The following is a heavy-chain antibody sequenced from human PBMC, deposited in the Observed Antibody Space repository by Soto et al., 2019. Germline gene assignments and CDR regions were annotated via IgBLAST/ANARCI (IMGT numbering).Heavy chain of an antibody. CDR1: GGSISSSSYY. CDR2: IYYSGST. V-gene: IGHV4-39*01. D-gene: IGHD5-12*01. J-gene: IGHJ4*02. CDR3: ARRQDDDSGYDYLPDY. Sequence: PSETLSLTCTVSGGSISSSSYYWGWIRQPPGKGLEWIGSIYYSGSTYYNPSLKSRVTISVDTSKNQFSLKLSSVTAADTAVYYCARRQDDDSGYDYLPDYWGQGTLVTVSS.